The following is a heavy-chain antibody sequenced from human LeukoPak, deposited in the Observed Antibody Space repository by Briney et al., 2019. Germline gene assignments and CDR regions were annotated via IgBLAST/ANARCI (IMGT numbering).Heavy chain of an antibody. CDR3: AREWYDYGGDSEGY. J-gene: IGHJ4*02. Sequence: EGSLRLSCVGSGSTFNGHWLTWVRQAPGRGLEWVASIKVDGRQAYYMDSVKDRFTISRDNSKKSLYLQMNSLRIEDTAVYYCAREWYDYGGDSEGYWGQGTLVSVSS. CDR1: GSTFNGHW. D-gene: IGHD4-23*01. V-gene: IGHV3-7*01. CDR2: IKVDGRQA.